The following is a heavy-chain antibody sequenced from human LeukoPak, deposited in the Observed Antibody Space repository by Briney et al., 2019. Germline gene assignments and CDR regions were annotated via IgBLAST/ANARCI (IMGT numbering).Heavy chain of an antibody. CDR2: VHYSGSS. V-gene: IGHV4-59*08. D-gene: IGHD2-8*01. Sequence: SETLSLTCTVSGDSISIYYRSWIRQPPGKGPEWIGYVHYSGSSAYIPSLKSRVAMSAKTSKNQFALSLTSVTAADTALYYCARWYCSNNICFHMDVWGKGTTVTVFS. J-gene: IGHJ6*03. CDR1: GDSISIYY. CDR3: ARWYCSNNICFHMDV.